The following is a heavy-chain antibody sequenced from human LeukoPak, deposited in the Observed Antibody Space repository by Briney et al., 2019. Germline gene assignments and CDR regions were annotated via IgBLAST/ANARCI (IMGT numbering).Heavy chain of an antibody. J-gene: IGHJ6*03. CDR3: ARDQANGSGSYYIYYYYYMDV. CDR2: ISSGSSYI. CDR1: GFTFSSYS. D-gene: IGHD3-10*01. Sequence: GGSLRLSCAASGFTFSSYSMNWVRQAPGKGLEWVSSISSGSSYIYYADSVKGRFTISRDNAKNSLYLQMSSLRAEDTAVYYCARDQANGSGSYYIYYYYYMDVWGKGTTVTVSS. V-gene: IGHV3-21*01.